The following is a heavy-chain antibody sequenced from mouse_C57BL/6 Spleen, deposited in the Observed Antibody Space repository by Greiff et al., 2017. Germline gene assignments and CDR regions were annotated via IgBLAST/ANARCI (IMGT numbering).Heavy chain of an antibody. D-gene: IGHD3-2*02. CDR3: ARAQTAQVYYFDY. CDR1: GYAFSSSW. CDR2: IYPGDGDT. J-gene: IGHJ2*01. Sequence: VQLQESGPELVKPGASVKISCKASGYAFSSSWMNWVKQRPGKGLEWIGRIYPGDGDTNYNGKFKGKATLTADKSSSTAYMQLSSLTSEDSAVYFCARAQTAQVYYFDYWGQGTTLTVSS. V-gene: IGHV1-82*01.